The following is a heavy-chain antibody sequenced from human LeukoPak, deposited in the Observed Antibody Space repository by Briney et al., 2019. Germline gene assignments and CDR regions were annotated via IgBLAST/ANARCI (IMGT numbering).Heavy chain of an antibody. CDR3: ARDDYGDYGMDV. D-gene: IGHD4-17*01. CDR2: IYYSGST. J-gene: IGHJ6*02. V-gene: IGHV4-30-4*01. Sequence: SETLSLTCTVSGGSISSGDYYWSWIRQPPGKGLEWIGYIYYSGSTYYNPSLKSRVTISIQTSKNQFSLKLTSVTAADTAVYYCARDDYGDYGMDVWGQGTTVTVSS. CDR1: GGSISSGDYY.